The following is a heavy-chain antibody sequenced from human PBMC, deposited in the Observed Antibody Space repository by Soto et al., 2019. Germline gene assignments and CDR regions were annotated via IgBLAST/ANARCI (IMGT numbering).Heavy chain of an antibody. CDR3: AKDGSLTSFGESADWFDP. CDR2: ISGSGGST. D-gene: IGHD3-10*01. J-gene: IGHJ5*02. V-gene: IGHV3-23*01. Sequence: PGGSLRLSCAASGFTFSSYAMSWVRQAPGKGLEWVSAISGSGGSTYYADSVKGRFTISRDNSKNTLYLQMNSLRAEDTAVYYCAKDGSLTSFGESADWFDPWGQGTLVTVSS. CDR1: GFTFSSYA.